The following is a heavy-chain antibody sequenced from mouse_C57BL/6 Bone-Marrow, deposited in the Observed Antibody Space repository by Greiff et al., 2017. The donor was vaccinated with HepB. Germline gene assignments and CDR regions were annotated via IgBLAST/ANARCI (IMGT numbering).Heavy chain of an antibody. V-gene: IGHV1-82*01. J-gene: IGHJ1*03. CDR1: GYAFSSSW. Sequence: VQLQQSGPELVKPGASVKISCKASGYAFSSSWMNWVKQRPGKGLEWIGRIYPGDGDTNYNGKFKGKATLTADKSSSTAYMQLSSLTSEDSAVYFCASRIYYYGSSSWYFDGWGTGTTVTVSS. CDR3: ASRIYYYGSSSWYFDG. CDR2: IYPGDGDT. D-gene: IGHD1-1*01.